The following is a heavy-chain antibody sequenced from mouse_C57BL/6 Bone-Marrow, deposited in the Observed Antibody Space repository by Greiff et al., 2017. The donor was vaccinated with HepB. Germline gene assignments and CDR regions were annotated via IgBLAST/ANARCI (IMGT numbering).Heavy chain of an antibody. V-gene: IGHV1-64*01. CDR1: GYTFTSYW. CDR2: IHPNSGST. Sequence: QVQLQQPGAELVKPGASVQLSCKASGYTFTSYWMHWVKQRPGQGLEWIGMIHPNSGSTNYNEKFKSKATLTVDKSSSTAYMQLRSLTSEDSAVYDGARLFITTVCYAMDYWGQGTTVTVAS. CDR3: ARLFITTVCYAMDY. J-gene: IGHJ4*01. D-gene: IGHD1-1*01.